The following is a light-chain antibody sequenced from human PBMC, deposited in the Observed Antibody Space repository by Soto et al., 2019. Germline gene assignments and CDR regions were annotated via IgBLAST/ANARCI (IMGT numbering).Light chain of an antibody. Sequence: QSVLTQPASVSGSPGQSITISCTGTSRDVGGYNYVSWYQQHPGKAPKLMIYGVTNRPSGVSNRFSGSKTGNTASLTISGLQAEDEAYYYCFSHRRGDSHVFGTGTKVTVL. CDR3: FSHRRGDSHV. CDR2: GVT. J-gene: IGLJ1*01. CDR1: SRDVGGYNY. V-gene: IGLV2-14*01.